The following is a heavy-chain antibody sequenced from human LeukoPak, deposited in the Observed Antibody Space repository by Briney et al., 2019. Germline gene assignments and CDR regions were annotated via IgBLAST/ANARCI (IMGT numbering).Heavy chain of an antibody. CDR3: ARAYPSSSWLNYYYYMDV. Sequence: PGGSLRLSCAASGFTFSSYWMSWVRQAPGKGLEWVANIKQDGSEKYYVDSAKGRFTISRDNAKNSLYLQMNSLRAEDTAVYYCARAYPSSSWLNYYYYMDVWGKGTTVTVSS. CDR2: IKQDGSEK. J-gene: IGHJ6*03. CDR1: GFTFSSYW. D-gene: IGHD6-13*01. V-gene: IGHV3-7*04.